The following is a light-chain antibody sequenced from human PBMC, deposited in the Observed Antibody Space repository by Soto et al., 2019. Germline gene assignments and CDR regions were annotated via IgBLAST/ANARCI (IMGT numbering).Light chain of an antibody. CDR3: LQEYTYPQT. CDR1: QSISSW. V-gene: IGKV1-6*01. CDR2: AES. J-gene: IGKJ1*01. Sequence: IQMTQSPSTLSASVGDRVTITCRASQSISSWLAWYQQKPGKAPNLLIFAESSLQSGVPSRFSGSGSGTDFTLTISSLQPEDSATYYCLQEYTYPQTFGQGTKVDI.